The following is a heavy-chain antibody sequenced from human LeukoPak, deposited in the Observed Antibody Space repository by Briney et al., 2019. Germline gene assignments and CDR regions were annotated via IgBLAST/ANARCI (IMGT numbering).Heavy chain of an antibody. CDR2: INHSRNT. V-gene: IGHV4-34*01. Sequence: PSETLSLTCAVSGGSFSGYYWSWIRQPPGKGLEWIGEINHSRNTNYNPSLKSRVTISVDTSKNQFSLTLSSVTAADTAVYYCARGGGYNWFDPWGQGTLVTVSS. CDR1: GGSFSGYY. J-gene: IGHJ5*02. D-gene: IGHD3-10*01. CDR3: ARGGGYNWFDP.